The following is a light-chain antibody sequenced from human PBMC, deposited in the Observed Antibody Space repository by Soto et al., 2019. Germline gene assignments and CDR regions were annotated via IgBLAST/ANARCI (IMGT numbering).Light chain of an antibody. J-gene: IGKJ1*01. Sequence: DIQMTQSPSTLSAGVGDRVTITCRASQSFNNWVAWYQQRPGKAPKLLIYAASRLETGVPSRFSGSGSGTEFALTISSLQTDDFATYYCQQYNSFSLTCGQGTKVEVK. CDR3: QQYNSFSLT. CDR2: AAS. CDR1: QSFNNW. V-gene: IGKV1-5*01.